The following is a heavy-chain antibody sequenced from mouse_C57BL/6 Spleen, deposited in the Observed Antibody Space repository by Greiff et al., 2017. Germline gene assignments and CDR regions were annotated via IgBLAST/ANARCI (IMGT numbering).Heavy chain of an antibody. Sequence: HVQLQQPGAELVKPGASVKMSCKASGYTFTSYWITWVKQRPGQGLEWIGDIYPGSGSTNYNEKFKSKATLTVDTSSSTAYMQLSSLTSEDSAVYYCASLYYSNYGFDYWGQGTTLTVSS. CDR1: GYTFTSYW. D-gene: IGHD2-5*01. V-gene: IGHV1-55*01. CDR2: IYPGSGST. J-gene: IGHJ2*01. CDR3: ASLYYSNYGFDY.